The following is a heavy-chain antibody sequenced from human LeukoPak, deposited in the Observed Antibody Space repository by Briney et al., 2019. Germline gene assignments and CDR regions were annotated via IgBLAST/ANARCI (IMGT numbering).Heavy chain of an antibody. CDR1: GGSISSYY. CDR2: IYYGGST. J-gene: IGHJ4*02. V-gene: IGHV4-59*01. Sequence: SETLSLTCTVSGGSISSYYWSWIRQPPGKGLEWIGYIYYGGSTNYNPSLKSRVTISVDTSKNQFSLKLSSVTAADTAVYYCARGQKQFDYWGQGTLVTVSS. D-gene: IGHD6-13*01. CDR3: ARGQKQFDY.